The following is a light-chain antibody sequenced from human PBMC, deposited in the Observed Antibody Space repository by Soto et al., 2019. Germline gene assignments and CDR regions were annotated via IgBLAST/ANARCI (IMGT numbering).Light chain of an antibody. V-gene: IGKV3-20*01. CDR1: QSLSSSY. CDR2: GAS. CDR3: QQYGSSLTWT. Sequence: EIVLTQSPGTLSLSPGERVTLSCRASQSLSSSYLAWYQQKPGQAPRLLIYGASSRATGIPDRFSGSGSGTDFTLTISRLEPEDFAVYYCQQYGSSLTWTFGQGTKVEIK. J-gene: IGKJ1*01.